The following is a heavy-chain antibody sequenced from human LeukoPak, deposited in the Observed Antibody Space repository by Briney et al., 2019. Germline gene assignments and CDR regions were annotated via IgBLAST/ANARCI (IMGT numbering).Heavy chain of an antibody. CDR1: GYTFTSYG. CDR2: ISAYNGNT. D-gene: IGHD4-17*01. Sequence: ASVKVSCKASGYTFTSYGISWVRQAPGQGLEWMGWISAYNGNTNYAQKLQGRVTMTTDTSTSTAYMELRSLRSDDTAVYYCARDATTVTPYWYFDLWGRGTLVTVSS. V-gene: IGHV1-18*01. CDR3: ARDATTVTPYWYFDL. J-gene: IGHJ2*01.